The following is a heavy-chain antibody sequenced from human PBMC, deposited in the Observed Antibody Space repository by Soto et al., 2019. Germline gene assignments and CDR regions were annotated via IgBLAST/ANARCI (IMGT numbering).Heavy chain of an antibody. CDR1: GFTFTSSA. CDR2: IVVGSGNT. V-gene: IGHV1-58*02. CDR3: AFYSGQQPAEDDSHI. Sequence: ASVKVSCKASGFTFTSSAMQWVRQARGQRLEWIGWIVVGSGNTNYAQKFQERVTITRDMSTSTAYMELSSLRSEDTAVYYCAFYSGQQPAEDDSHILGQATMVTVS. J-gene: IGHJ3*02. D-gene: IGHD6-13*01.